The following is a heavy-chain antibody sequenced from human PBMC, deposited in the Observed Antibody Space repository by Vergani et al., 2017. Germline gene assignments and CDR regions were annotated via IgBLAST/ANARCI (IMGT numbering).Heavy chain of an antibody. V-gene: IGHV3-48*01. Sequence: EVQLVESGGGLVQPGGSLRLSCAASRFTFSSYSMNWVRQAPGKGLEWVSYITSTSSTMYYADSVRGRFTISRDNAKNSLYLQMNSLRAEDTAVYYCARGYSSSSGWFDPWGQGTLVTVSS. CDR3: ARGYSSSSGWFDP. CDR2: ITSTSSTM. CDR1: RFTFSSYS. J-gene: IGHJ5*02. D-gene: IGHD6-6*01.